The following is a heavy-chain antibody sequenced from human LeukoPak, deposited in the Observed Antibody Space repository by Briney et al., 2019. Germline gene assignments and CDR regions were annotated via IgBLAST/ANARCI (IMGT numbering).Heavy chain of an antibody. J-gene: IGHJ4*02. CDR2: INHSGST. Sequence: PSETLSLTCAVYGGSFSGYYWSWIRQPPGKGLEWIGEINHSGSTNYNPSLKSRVTISVDTSKNQFSLRLSSVTAADTAVYYCARPTSKLGSFDYWGQGTLVTVSS. CDR3: ARPTSKLGSFDY. CDR1: GGSFSGYY. V-gene: IGHV4-34*01. D-gene: IGHD2/OR15-2a*01.